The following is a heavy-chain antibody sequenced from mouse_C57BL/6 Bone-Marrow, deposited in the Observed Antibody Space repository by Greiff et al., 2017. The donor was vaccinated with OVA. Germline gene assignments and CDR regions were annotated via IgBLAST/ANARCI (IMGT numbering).Heavy chain of an antibody. CDR3: ARRGGYDRSWFAY. CDR1: GYTFTSYW. J-gene: IGHJ3*01. V-gene: IGHV1-64*01. D-gene: IGHD2-2*01. Sequence: QVQLQQPGAELVKPGASVKLSCKASGYTFTSYWMHWVKQRPGQGLEWIGMIHPNSGSTNYNEKFKSKATLTVDKSSSTAYMQLSSLTSEDSAVYYCARRGGYDRSWFAYWGQGTLVTVSA. CDR2: IHPNSGST.